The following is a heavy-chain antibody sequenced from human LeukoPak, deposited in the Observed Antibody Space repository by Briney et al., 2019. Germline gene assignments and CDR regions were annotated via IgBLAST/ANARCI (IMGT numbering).Heavy chain of an antibody. Sequence: ASVKVSCKASGYTFTGYFMQWVRQAPGQGPEWMGWINPNSGGTNYAQKFQGRVTMTRNTSISTANMELSRLRSDDTAGYYCARIPPSEGKNIDYWGQGTLVTVSS. CDR3: ARIPPSEGKNIDY. D-gene: IGHD2-2*02. CDR2: INPNSGGT. J-gene: IGHJ4*02. V-gene: IGHV1-2*02. CDR1: GYTFTGYF.